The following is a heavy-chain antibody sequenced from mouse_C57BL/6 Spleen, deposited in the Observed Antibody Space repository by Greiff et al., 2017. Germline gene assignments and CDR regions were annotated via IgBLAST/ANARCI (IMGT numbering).Heavy chain of an antibody. D-gene: IGHD2-4*01. CDR2: IWSDGST. J-gene: IGHJ4*01. V-gene: IGHV2-6-1*01. Sequence: VQLQQSGPGLVAPSQSLSITCTVSGFSLTSYGVHWVRQPPGKGLEWLVVIWSDGSTTYNSALKSRLSISKDNSKSQVFLKMNSLQTDDTAMYYCARHEGFYYDYDLYAMDYWGQGTSVTVSS. CDR1: GFSLTSYG. CDR3: ARHEGFYYDYDLYAMDY.